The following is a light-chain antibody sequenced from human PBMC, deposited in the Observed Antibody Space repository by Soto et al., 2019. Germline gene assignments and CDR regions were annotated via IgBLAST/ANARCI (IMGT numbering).Light chain of an antibody. J-gene: IGKJ1*01. CDR3: QQYGNSRTWT. CDR1: QSVTSSY. V-gene: IGKV3-20*01. Sequence: EIVLTQSPDTLSLSPGERATLSCRASQSVTSSYLAWYQQKPGQAPSLLIYGASSRATGIPDRFSGSGSGTDFTLPISRLEPEDFAVYYCQQYGNSRTWTFGQGTKVEIK. CDR2: GAS.